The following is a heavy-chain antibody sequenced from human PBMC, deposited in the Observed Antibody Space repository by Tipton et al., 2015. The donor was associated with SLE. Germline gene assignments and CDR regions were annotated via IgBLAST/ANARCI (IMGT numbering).Heavy chain of an antibody. J-gene: IGHJ6*02. D-gene: IGHD6-13*01. Sequence: QLVQSGGGVVQPGRSLRLSCAASGFTFSSYAMHWVRQAPGKGLEWVSSISSSSSYIYYADSVKGRFTISRDNAKNSLYLQMNSLRAEDTAVLYCARGVAAAGTNYYGMDVWGQGTTVTVSS. CDR1: GFTFSSYA. CDR2: ISSSSSYI. CDR3: ARGVAAAGTNYYGMDV. V-gene: IGHV3-21*01.